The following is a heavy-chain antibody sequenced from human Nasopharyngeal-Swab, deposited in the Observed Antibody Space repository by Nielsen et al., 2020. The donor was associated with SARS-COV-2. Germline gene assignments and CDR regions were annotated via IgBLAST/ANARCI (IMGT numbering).Heavy chain of an antibody. J-gene: IGHJ4*02. CDR1: GGSISSSSYY. Sequence: SETLSLTCTVSGGSISSSSYYWGWIRQPPGKGLEWIGSIYYSGSTYYNPSLKSRVTISVDTSKNRFSLKLSSVTAADTAVYYCARSGIVGAIYYWGQGTLVTVSS. V-gene: IGHV4-39*07. D-gene: IGHD1-26*01. CDR3: ARSGIVGAIYY. CDR2: IYYSGST.